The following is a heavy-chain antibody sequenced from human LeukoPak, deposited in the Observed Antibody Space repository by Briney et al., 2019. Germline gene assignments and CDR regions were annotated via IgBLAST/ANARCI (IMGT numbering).Heavy chain of an antibody. CDR1: GFTFSDYY. CDR3: AKDRSSSWYSNAFDI. D-gene: IGHD6-13*01. CDR2: ISSSGSTI. J-gene: IGHJ3*02. V-gene: IGHV3-11*01. Sequence: GGSLRLSCAASGFTFSDYYMSWIRQAPGKGLEWVSYISSSGSTIYYADSVKGRFTISRDNAKNSLYLQMNSLRAEDTAVYYCAKDRSSSWYSNAFDIWGQGTMVTVSS.